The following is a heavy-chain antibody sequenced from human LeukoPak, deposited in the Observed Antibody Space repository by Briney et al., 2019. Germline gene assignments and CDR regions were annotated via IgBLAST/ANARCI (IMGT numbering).Heavy chain of an antibody. J-gene: IGHJ3*02. Sequence: SGGSLRLSCAASGFTFSSYAMSWVRQAPGEGLEWVSAISGSGGSTYYADSAKGRFTISRDNSKNTLYLQMNSLRAEDTAVYYCAKDGADFWSGYYIDAFDIWGQGTMVTVSS. CDR2: ISGSGGST. CDR3: AKDGADFWSGYYIDAFDI. CDR1: GFTFSSYA. V-gene: IGHV3-23*01. D-gene: IGHD3-3*01.